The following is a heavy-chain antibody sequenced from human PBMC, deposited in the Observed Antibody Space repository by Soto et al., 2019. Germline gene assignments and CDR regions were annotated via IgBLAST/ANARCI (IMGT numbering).Heavy chain of an antibody. D-gene: IGHD2-2*02. Sequence: GGSLRLSCAASGFTFSSYGMHWVRQAPGKGLEWVAVISYDGSNKYYADSVKGRFTISGDNSKNTLYLQMNSLRAEDTAVYYCAKDLGYCSSTSCYKVYYYYGMDVWGQGTTVTVSS. V-gene: IGHV3-30*18. CDR2: ISYDGSNK. J-gene: IGHJ6*02. CDR1: GFTFSSYG. CDR3: AKDLGYCSSTSCYKVYYYYGMDV.